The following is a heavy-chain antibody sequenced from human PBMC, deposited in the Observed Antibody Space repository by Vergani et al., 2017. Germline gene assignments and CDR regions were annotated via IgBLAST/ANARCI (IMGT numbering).Heavy chain of an antibody. V-gene: IGHV1-2*06. CDR1: GYTFTGYY. CDR3: ARDLISSAAAGEIDSYYYYYYMDV. Sequence: QVQLVQSGAEVKKPGASVKVSCKASGYTFTGYYMHWVRQAPGQGLEWMGRINPNSGGTNYAQKFQGRVTMTRDTSISTAYMELSRLRSDDTAVYYCARDLISSAAAGEIDSYYYYYYMDVWGKGP. D-gene: IGHD6-13*01. CDR2: INPNSGGT. J-gene: IGHJ6*03.